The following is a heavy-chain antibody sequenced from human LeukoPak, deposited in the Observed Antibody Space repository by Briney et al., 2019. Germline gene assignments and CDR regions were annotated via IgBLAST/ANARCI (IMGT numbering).Heavy chain of an antibody. D-gene: IGHD5-12*01. J-gene: IGHJ6*02. V-gene: IGHV3-30-3*01. CDR2: ISYDGSNK. CDR3: ARSAVIVATNPYYYYGMDV. Sequence: GGSLRLSCAASGFTFSSYAMHWVRQAPGKGLEWVAVISYDGSNKYYADSVKGRFTISRDNSKNTLYLQMNSLRAEDTAVYYCARSAVIVATNPYYYYGMDVWGQGTTVTVSS. CDR1: GFTFSSYA.